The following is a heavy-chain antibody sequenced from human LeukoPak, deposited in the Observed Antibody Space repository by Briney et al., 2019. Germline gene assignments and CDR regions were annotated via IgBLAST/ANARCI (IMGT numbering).Heavy chain of an antibody. CDR2: IRYDGSNK. J-gene: IGHJ6*03. CDR1: GFTFSNYS. D-gene: IGHD5-12*01. Sequence: PGGSLRLSCAASGFTFSNYSMNWVRQAPGKGLEWVAFIRYDGSNKYYADSVKGRFTISRDNSKNTLYLQMKSLRAEDTAVYYCAKGGGYEAQYYYYYLDVWGKGTTVTISS. V-gene: IGHV3-30*02. CDR3: AKGGGYEAQYYYYYLDV.